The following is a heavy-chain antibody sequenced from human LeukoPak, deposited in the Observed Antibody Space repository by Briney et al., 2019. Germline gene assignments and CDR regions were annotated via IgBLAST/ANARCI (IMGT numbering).Heavy chain of an antibody. D-gene: IGHD2-21*02. CDR3: AKDTCGADCYSHYDH. CDR1: GFTFSSYT. V-gene: IGHV3-23*01. CDR2: IRGSGTST. Sequence: GGSLRLSCAAPGFTFSSYTLSWVRQAPGRGLEWISAIRGSGTSTYYAASVKGRFTISRDNSRNTLYLQMNSLRAEDTAVYYCAKDTCGADCYSHYDHWGQGTLVTVSS. J-gene: IGHJ4*02.